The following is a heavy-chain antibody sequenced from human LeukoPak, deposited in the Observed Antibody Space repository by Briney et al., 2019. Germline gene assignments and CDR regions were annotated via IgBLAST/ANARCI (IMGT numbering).Heavy chain of an antibody. CDR1: GFTFSSYW. V-gene: IGHV3-74*01. J-gene: IGHJ4*02. D-gene: IGHD1-14*01. CDR3: ARGSAVTGVH. CDR2: INSDGSTT. Sequence: SGGSLRLSCADPGFTFSSYWMHWVRQAPGKGLVWISRINSDGSTTNYADSVKGRFTISRDNAKNTLYLQMNSLRAEDTAMYYCARGSAVTGVHWGQGTLVTVSS.